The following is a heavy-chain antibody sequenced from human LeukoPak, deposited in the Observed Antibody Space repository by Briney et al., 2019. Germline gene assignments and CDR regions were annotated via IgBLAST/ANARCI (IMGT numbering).Heavy chain of an antibody. CDR2: ISNDGTRK. V-gene: IGHV3-30*18. Sequence: GWSLRLSCAASGFPFSSYGMAWVSQAPGKGLERMAVISNDGTRKYYADSVKGRFTISRDNSKNTLYLQMNSLRVEDMAVYYCAKDLTELTLALNCWGQGTLVTVSS. J-gene: IGHJ4*02. D-gene: IGHD3-9*01. CDR1: GFPFSSYG. CDR3: AKDLTELTLALNC.